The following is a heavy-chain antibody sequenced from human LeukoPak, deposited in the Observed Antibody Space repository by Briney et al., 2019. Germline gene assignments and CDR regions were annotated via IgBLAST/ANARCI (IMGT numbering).Heavy chain of an antibody. V-gene: IGHV3-7*01. CDR2: IKQDGSEK. CDR1: GFTLSDYW. D-gene: IGHD3-9*01. CDR3: TRGGVVGGRLAN. Sequence: PGGSLRLSCVASGFTLSDYWMSWVRQTPGKGLEWVANIKQDGSEKEYVESVKGRFTISRDNAKNSVYLEMSSLRVEGTAVYYCTRGGVVGGRLANWGQGTLVTVSS. J-gene: IGHJ4*02.